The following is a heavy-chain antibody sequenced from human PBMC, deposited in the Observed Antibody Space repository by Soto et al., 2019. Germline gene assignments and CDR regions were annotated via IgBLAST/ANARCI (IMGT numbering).Heavy chain of an antibody. Sequence: SETLSLTCTVSGGSISSYYWSWIGQPPGKRLEWIGYIYYSGSANYNPSLKSRVTISVDTSKNQFSLKLSSVTAADTAVYYCVLVTQRWPITYYYDVWVQXNLVTGS. CDR1: GGSISSYY. V-gene: IGHV4-59*01. CDR2: IYYSGSA. J-gene: IGHJ4*02. CDR3: VLVTQRWPITYYYDV. D-gene: IGHD5-18*01.